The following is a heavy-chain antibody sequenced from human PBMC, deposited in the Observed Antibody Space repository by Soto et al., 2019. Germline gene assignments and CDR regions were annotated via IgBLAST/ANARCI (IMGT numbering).Heavy chain of an antibody. J-gene: IGHJ4*02. Sequence: SVEVSFKASGGTFSNYAFNWLRQAPGQGLEWMGGFIPVFGTANYAQRFQGRVTITADDSTSTAYMELTSLRSDDTAIYYCARAEYSSIYYFDYWGQGTPVTSPQ. CDR3: ARAEYSSIYYFDY. CDR2: FIPVFGTA. CDR1: GGTFSNYA. D-gene: IGHD2-2*01. V-gene: IGHV1-69*13.